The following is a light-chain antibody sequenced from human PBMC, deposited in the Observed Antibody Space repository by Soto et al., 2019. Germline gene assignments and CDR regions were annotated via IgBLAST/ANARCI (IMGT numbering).Light chain of an antibody. J-gene: IGLJ1*01. V-gene: IGLV1-44*01. CDR3: SAWVDSLNGRL. CDR1: SSNIGIKT. Sequence: QSVLTQPPSASATPGQRVTISCSGSSSNIGIKTVNWYQQLPGTAPKLVIYSNNQRPSGVPDRFSGSKSGTSASLAISGLQSEDEADYYCSAWVDSLNGRLFGTGTKLTVL. CDR2: SNN.